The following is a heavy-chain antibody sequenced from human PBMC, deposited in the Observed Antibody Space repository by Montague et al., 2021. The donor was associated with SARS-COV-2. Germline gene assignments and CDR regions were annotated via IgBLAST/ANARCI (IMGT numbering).Heavy chain of an antibody. Sequence: SLRLSCAASGFTFDDYAMHWVRQAPGKGLEWVSGISWNIGSIGYADSVKGRFTISRDNAKNSLYLQMNSLRAEDTALYYCAKDINSYGEYYFDYWGQGTLVTVSS. CDR1: GFTFDDYA. J-gene: IGHJ4*02. D-gene: IGHD5-18*01. V-gene: IGHV3-9*01. CDR2: ISWNIGSI. CDR3: AKDINSYGEYYFDY.